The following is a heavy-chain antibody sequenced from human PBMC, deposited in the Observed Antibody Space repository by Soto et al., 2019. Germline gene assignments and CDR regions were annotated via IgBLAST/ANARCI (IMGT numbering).Heavy chain of an antibody. CDR2: IYPGDSDT. CDR3: ARSTTVTAKSYYYYGMDV. D-gene: IGHD4-17*01. CDR1: GYSFTSYW. Sequence: GESLKISCKGSGYSFTSYWIGWVRQMPGKGLEWMGIIYPGDSDTRYSPSFQGQVTISADKSISTAYLQWSSLKASDTAMYYCARSTTVTAKSYYYYGMDVWGQGTTVTVSS. V-gene: IGHV5-51*01. J-gene: IGHJ6*02.